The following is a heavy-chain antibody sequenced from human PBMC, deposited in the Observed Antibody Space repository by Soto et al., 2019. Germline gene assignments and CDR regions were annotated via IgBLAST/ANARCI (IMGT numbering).Heavy chain of an antibody. J-gene: IGHJ4*02. Sequence: AASVKVSCKASGGTFSSYAISWVRQAPGQGLEWMGGIIPIFGTANYAQKFQGRVTITADESTSTAYMELSSLRSEDTAVYYCARDRFNWNYNYYCSGNKKLYYFDFWGQGTLVTVSS. CDR1: GGTFSSYA. CDR2: IIPIFGTA. D-gene: IGHD3-10*01. V-gene: IGHV1-69*13. CDR3: ARDRFNWNYNYYCSGNKKLYYFDF.